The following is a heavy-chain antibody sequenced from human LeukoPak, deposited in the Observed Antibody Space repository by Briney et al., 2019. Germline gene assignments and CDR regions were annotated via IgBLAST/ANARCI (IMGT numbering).Heavy chain of an antibody. V-gene: IGHV4-59*01. D-gene: IGHD3-10*01. CDR1: GGSISIYY. J-gene: IGHJ5*02. CDR3: ARSGGSVAMVRGVIDGWFDP. Sequence: SQTLSLTCTLSGGSISIYYWSWVRHPPRKGLEWIGYIYYSGSTNYNPSLKSRVTISVDTSKNQFSVKLSSVTAADMAVYYCARSGGSVAMVRGVIDGWFDPWGQGTLVTVSS. CDR2: IYYSGST.